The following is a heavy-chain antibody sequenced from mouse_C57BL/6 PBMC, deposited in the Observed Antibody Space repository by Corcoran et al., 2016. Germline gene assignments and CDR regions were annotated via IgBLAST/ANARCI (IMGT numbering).Heavy chain of an antibody. D-gene: IGHD1-1*01. V-gene: IGHV1-18*01. CDR2: INPNNGGT. Sequence: EVQLQQSGPELVKPGASVKIPCKASGYTFTDYNMDWVKQSHGKSLEWIGDINPNNGGTIYNQKFKGKATLTVDTSSSTAYMELRSLTSEDTAVDYCAREGFITTGHWYFDVWGTGTAVTVSS. J-gene: IGHJ1*03. CDR1: GYTFTDYN. CDR3: AREGFITTGHWYFDV.